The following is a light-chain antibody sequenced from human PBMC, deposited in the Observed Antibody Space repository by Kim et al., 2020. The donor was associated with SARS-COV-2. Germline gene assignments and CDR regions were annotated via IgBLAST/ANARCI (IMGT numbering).Light chain of an antibody. CDR3: QQRGGWPRT. V-gene: IGKV3-11*01. Sequence: EIVLTQSPATLSLSPGERATLSCRASQSVSSSLAWYQQKVGQAPRLLIYDASNRATGIPARFSGSGSGTDFTLTIRSLETEDFAVYYCQQRGGWPRTFGQGTKVDIK. J-gene: IGKJ1*01. CDR1: QSVSSS. CDR2: DAS.